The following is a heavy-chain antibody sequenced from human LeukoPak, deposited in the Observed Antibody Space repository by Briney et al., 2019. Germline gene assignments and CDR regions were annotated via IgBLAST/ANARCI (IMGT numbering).Heavy chain of an antibody. CDR1: GYPFIGYY. D-gene: IGHD6-13*01. CDR2: INPSGGST. CDR3: ARGGYSSPRGWFDP. Sequence: GASVKVSCKASGYPFIGYYMHWVRQAPGQGLEWMGIINPSGGSTTYAQKFQGRVTMTRDMSTSTVYMELSSLRSEDTAVYYCARGGYSSPRGWFDPWGQGTLVTVSS. J-gene: IGHJ5*02. V-gene: IGHV1-46*01.